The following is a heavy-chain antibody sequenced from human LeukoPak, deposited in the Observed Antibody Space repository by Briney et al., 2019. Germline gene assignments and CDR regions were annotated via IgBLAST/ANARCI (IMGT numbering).Heavy chain of an antibody. J-gene: IGHJ3*02. CDR1: GYTFTSYD. D-gene: IGHD3-10*01. CDR3: ARVEGRITMVRGVRYAFDI. CDR2: TNPNSGNT. V-gene: IGHV1-8*01. Sequence: ASVKVSCKASGYTFTSYDINWVRQATGQGLEWMGWTNPNSGNTGYAQKFQGRVTMTRNTSISTANMELSSLRSEDTGVYYCARVEGRITMVRGVRYAFDIWGQGTMVTVSS.